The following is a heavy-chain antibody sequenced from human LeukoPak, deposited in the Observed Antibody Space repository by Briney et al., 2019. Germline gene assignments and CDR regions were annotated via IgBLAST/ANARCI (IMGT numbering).Heavy chain of an antibody. V-gene: IGHV4-61*02. Sequence: RPSQTLSLTCTVSRGSISSAGYYWSWIRQPAGKGLEWIGRVYTSGRTNYIPSLKSRVTISLDTSNKQFSLKLSSVTAADTAVYYCARGRPSYSSSWSFYWYFDLWSRGTLVTVSS. D-gene: IGHD6-13*01. CDR1: RGSISSAGYY. CDR2: VYTSGRT. CDR3: ARGRPSYSSSWSFYWYFDL. J-gene: IGHJ2*01.